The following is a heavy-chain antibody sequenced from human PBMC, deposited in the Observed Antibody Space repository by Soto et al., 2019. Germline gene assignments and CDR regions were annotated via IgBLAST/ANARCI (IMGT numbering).Heavy chain of an antibody. D-gene: IGHD4-17*01. CDR2: IDPTDSYT. J-gene: IGHJ4*02. CDR3: ARDGGRRYDGNYGDYSFDY. V-gene: IGHV5-10-1*01. Sequence: GESLKISCDGTGYSFTSYWITWVRQMPGRALEWMGRIDPTDSYTNYSPSFQGHVTISVDKSTSTAYLQWSSLKASDTAMYYCARDGGRRYDGNYGDYSFDYWGQGTLVTVYS. CDR1: GYSFTSYW.